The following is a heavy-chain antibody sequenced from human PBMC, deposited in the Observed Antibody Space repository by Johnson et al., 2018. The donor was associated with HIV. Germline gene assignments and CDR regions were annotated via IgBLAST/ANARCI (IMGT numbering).Heavy chain of an antibody. J-gene: IGHJ3*02. Sequence: VQLVESEGGLVQPGGSLRLSCTASGFSFSDYWMTWVRQAPGKGLEWVANINQDESEQYYVDSVKGRFTIYRDNAKNALYLQMNSLRAEDTAVYYCARGRGTYYYDSSGYYSRRVGAFDIWGQGTMVTVSS. CDR2: INQDESEQ. CDR3: ARGRGTYYYDSSGYYSRRVGAFDI. V-gene: IGHV3-7*01. CDR1: GFSFSDYW. D-gene: IGHD3-22*01.